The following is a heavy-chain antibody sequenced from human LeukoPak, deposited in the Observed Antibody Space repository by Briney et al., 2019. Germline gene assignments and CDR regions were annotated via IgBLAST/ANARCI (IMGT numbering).Heavy chain of an antibody. Sequence: SETLSLTCAVYGGTFSGYYWSWIRQPPGKGLEWIGEINHSGSTNYNPSLKSRVTISVDTSKNQFSLKLSSVTAADTAVYYCARGQKYWGQGTLVTVSS. V-gene: IGHV4-34*01. CDR3: ARGQKY. CDR2: INHSGST. CDR1: GGTFSGYY. J-gene: IGHJ4*02.